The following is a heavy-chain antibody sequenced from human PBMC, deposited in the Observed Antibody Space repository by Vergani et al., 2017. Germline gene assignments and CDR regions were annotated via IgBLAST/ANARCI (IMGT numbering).Heavy chain of an antibody. CDR1: RYTFTGYY. J-gene: IGHJ4*02. Sequence: QVQLVQSGAEVKKPGASVKVSCKASRYTFTGYYMHWVRQAPGQGLEWMGWINPNSGGTNYAQRFQGRVTMTSETSISTAYMELIRLRSDDTAVYYCARVPLRLYEFEGFGELPYYFDYWGQGTLVTVSS. CDR2: INPNSGGT. D-gene: IGHD3-10*01. CDR3: ARVPLRLYEFEGFGELPYYFDY. V-gene: IGHV1-2*02.